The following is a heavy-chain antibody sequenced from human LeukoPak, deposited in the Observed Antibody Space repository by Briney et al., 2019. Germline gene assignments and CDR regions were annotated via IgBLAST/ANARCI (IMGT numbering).Heavy chain of an antibody. Sequence: GGSLRLSCATSGFRFSDYYMSWIRQAPGKGLEWLSYVSVSGNAIFYADSVKGRFTISRDNAKSSVFVQLDSLRAEDTAVYYCARFKQWPRGYFESWGQGTLVSVSS. D-gene: IGHD6-19*01. J-gene: IGHJ4*02. CDR2: VSVSGNAI. CDR1: GFRFSDYY. V-gene: IGHV3-11*01. CDR3: ARFKQWPRGYFES.